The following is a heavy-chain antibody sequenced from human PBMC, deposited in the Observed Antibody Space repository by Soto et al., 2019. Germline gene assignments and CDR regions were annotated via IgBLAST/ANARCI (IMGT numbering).Heavy chain of an antibody. J-gene: IGHJ4*02. D-gene: IGHD6-19*01. CDR3: ATSRISIAVAGETEYYFDY. Sequence: ASVKVSCKASGYIFTGYYMHWVRQAPGQGLEWMGWINPNSGDTNYTQKFQGWVTMTRDTSTSTAYMELSRLRSDDTAVYYCATSRISIAVAGETEYYFDYWRQRTLVTVSS. CDR2: INPNSGDT. CDR1: GYIFTGYY. V-gene: IGHV1-2*04.